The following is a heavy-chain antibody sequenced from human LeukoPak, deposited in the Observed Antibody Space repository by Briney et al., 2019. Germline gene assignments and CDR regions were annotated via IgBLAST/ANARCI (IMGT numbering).Heavy chain of an antibody. Sequence: PSETLSLTCTVSGGSISSSSYYWGWIRQPPGKGLEWIGSIYYSGSTYYNPSLKSRVTISVDTSKNQFSLKLSSVAAADTAVYYCATPRDYVWGSYTYWGQGTLVTVSS. CDR3: ATPRDYVWGSYTY. J-gene: IGHJ4*02. CDR1: GGSISSSSYY. D-gene: IGHD3-16*01. V-gene: IGHV4-39*07. CDR2: IYYSGST.